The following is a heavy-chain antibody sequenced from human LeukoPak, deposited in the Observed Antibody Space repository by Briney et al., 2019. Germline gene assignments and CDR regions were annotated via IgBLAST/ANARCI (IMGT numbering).Heavy chain of an antibody. CDR2: INSNSGAT. CDR3: ARGRRILGGPENAGDFFDF. V-gene: IGHV1-2*02. D-gene: IGHD3-16*01. CDR1: GYTLTDYY. Sequence: RASVKVSCKASGYTLTDYYLHWVRQAPGQGLKWMGWINSNSGATHYAQSFQARVTMTRDTSIASSYMELTGLESDDTAVYYCARGRRILGGPENAGDFFDFWGQGSLVTVSS. J-gene: IGHJ4*01.